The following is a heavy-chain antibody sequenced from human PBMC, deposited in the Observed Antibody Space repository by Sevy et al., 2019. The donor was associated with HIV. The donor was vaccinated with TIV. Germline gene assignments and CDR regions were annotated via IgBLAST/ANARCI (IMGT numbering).Heavy chain of an antibody. J-gene: IGHJ4*02. CDR1: GGSISGYY. D-gene: IGHD1-26*01. CDR3: ARHGGTYQEYYFDN. V-gene: IGHV4-59*01. Sequence: SETLSLTCTVFGGSISGYYWSWIRQPPGKGLEWIGYIYYRGTTTYNPSLNSRLTISVDTSKNKFSLKLSSVTAADTAVYFCARHGGTYQEYYFDNWGQGALVTVSS. CDR2: IYYRGTT.